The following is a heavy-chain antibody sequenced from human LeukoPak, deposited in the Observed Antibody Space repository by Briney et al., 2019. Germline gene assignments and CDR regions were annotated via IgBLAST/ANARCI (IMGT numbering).Heavy chain of an antibody. CDR1: GFSFSSYN. CDR2: ISSSSSYI. D-gene: IGHD6-13*01. J-gene: IGHJ4*02. Sequence: GGSLRLSCAASGFSFSSYNMNWVRQVPGKGLEWVSSISSSSSYIYYADSVKGRFAISRDSAKNSLYLQMNSLRAEDTAVYYCASLYRWYWGQGTLVTVSS. V-gene: IGHV3-21*01. CDR3: ASLYRWY.